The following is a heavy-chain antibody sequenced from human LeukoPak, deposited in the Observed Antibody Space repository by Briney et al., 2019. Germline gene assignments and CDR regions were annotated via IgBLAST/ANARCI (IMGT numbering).Heavy chain of an antibody. CDR3: ATTLDYGDSYFDY. CDR1: GFTFDDYA. V-gene: IGHV3-9*01. CDR2: ISWNSGSI. Sequence: GGSLRLSCAASGFTFDDYAMHWVRQAPGKGLEWVSGISWNSGSIGYADSVKGRFTISRDNAKNSLYLQMNSLRAEDTALYYCATTLDYGDSYFDYWGQGTLVTVSS. J-gene: IGHJ4*02. D-gene: IGHD4-17*01.